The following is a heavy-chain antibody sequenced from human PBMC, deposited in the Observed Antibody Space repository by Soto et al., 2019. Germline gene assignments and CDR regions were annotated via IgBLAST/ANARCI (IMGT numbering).Heavy chain of an antibody. D-gene: IGHD6-6*01. CDR3: ARQSYSSSSGVYYYMDV. Sequence: QVQLVQSGAEVKKPGASVKVSCKASGYTFTSYYMHWVRQAPGQGLERLGIINASGGSTSYAQKFHGRGTMTRDTSTSTVYMELSSLRSEDTAVYYCARQSYSSSSGVYYYMDVWGKGTTVTVSS. J-gene: IGHJ6*03. CDR1: GYTFTSYY. V-gene: IGHV1-46*03. CDR2: INASGGST.